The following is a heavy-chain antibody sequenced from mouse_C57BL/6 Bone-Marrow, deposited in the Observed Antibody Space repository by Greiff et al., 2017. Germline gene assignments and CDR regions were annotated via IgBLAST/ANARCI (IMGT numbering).Heavy chain of an antibody. CDR3: ARLYDYRRGAMDY. D-gene: IGHD2-4*01. J-gene: IGHJ4*01. CDR2: IHPNSGST. Sequence: QVQLKQPGAELVKPGASVKLSCKASGYTFTSYWMHWVKQRPGQSLEWIGMIHPNSGSTNYNEKFKSKATLTVDKSSSTAYMQLSSLTSEDSAVYYCARLYDYRRGAMDYWGQGTSVTVSS. CDR1: GYTFTSYW. V-gene: IGHV1-64*01.